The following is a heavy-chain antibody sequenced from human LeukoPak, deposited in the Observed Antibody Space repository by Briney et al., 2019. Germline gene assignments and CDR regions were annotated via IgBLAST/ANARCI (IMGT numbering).Heavy chain of an antibody. V-gene: IGHV4-34*01. CDR3: ARPYNWNYEVYYGMDV. D-gene: IGHD1-7*01. Sequence: SSETLSLTCAVYGGSFSGYYWSWIRQPPGKGLEWIGGINHSGSTNYNPSLKSRVTISVDTSKNQFSLKLSSVTAADTAVYYCARPYNWNYEVYYGMDVWGQGTTVTVSS. CDR2: INHSGST. J-gene: IGHJ6*02. CDR1: GGSFSGYY.